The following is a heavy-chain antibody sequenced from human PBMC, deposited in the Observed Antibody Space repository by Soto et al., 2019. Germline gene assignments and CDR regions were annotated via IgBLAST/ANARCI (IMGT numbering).Heavy chain of an antibody. CDR1: GGSIYRSGYY. Sequence: KPSETLSLTCTVSGGSIYRSGYYWGRIRQPPGRGLEWIGNIDYNGVTYSNPSLKSRVTISRDTSKNQFSLKLTSVTAADTALYYCGKVLVGATGHTDSDSWGPGTLVTVSS. CDR3: GKVLVGATGHTDSDS. CDR2: IDYNGVT. V-gene: IGHV4-39*01. J-gene: IGHJ4*02. D-gene: IGHD2-15*01.